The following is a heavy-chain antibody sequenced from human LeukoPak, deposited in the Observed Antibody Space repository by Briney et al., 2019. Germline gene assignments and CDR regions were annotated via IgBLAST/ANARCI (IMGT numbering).Heavy chain of an antibody. D-gene: IGHD1-14*01. V-gene: IGHV4-39*07. CDR3: ARGTTRWYFDY. CDR1: GGSISSSSYY. J-gene: IGHJ4*02. CDR2: IYYSGST. Sequence: SETLSLTCTVSGGSISSSSYYWGWIRQPPGKGLEWIGSIYYSGSTYYNPPLKSRVTISVDTSKNQFSLKLSSVTAADTAVYYCARGTTRWYFDYWGQGTLVTVSS.